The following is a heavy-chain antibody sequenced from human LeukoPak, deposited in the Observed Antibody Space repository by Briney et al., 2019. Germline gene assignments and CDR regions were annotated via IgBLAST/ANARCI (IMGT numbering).Heavy chain of an antibody. CDR2: INHSGST. CDR3: ASTVFEYSRSSGRDNWFDP. J-gene: IGHJ5*02. Sequence: SETLSLTCAVYGGSFSGYYWSWIRQPPGKGLEWIGEINHSGSTNYNPSLKSRVTISVDTSKNQFSLKLSSVTAADTAVYYCASTVFEYSRSSGRDNWFDPWGQGTLVTVSS. D-gene: IGHD6-6*01. CDR1: GGSFSGYY. V-gene: IGHV4-34*01.